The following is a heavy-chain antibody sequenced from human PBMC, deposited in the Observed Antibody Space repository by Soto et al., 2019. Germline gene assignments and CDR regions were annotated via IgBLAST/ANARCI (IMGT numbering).Heavy chain of an antibody. CDR3: ATDTALRCSGGSCYSYY. D-gene: IGHD2-15*01. J-gene: IGHJ4*02. CDR2: IKGNIDGGTT. CDR1: GFTFTNAW. Sequence: PVGSLRLSCAASGFTFTNAWMNWVRQAPGKGLEWVGRIKGNIDGGTTDHAAPVKGRFTISRDDSKNTMYLQMNSLKTEDTAMYYCATDTALRCSGGSCYSYYWGQGTLVTVSS. V-gene: IGHV3-15*01.